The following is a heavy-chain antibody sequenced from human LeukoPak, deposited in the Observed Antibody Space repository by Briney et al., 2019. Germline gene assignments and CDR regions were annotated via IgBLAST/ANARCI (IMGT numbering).Heavy chain of an antibody. CDR1: GYTFTGYY. D-gene: IGHD3-9*01. J-gene: IGHJ4*02. CDR2: INPNSGGT. V-gene: IGHV1-2*02. Sequence: GASVKVSCKASGYTFTGYYMHWVRQAPGQGLEWMGWINPNSGGTNYAQKFQGRVTMTRDTSISTAYMELSRLRSDDTAVHYCARAEYYDILTGYLYYFDYWGQGTLVTVSS. CDR3: ARAEYYDILTGYLYYFDY.